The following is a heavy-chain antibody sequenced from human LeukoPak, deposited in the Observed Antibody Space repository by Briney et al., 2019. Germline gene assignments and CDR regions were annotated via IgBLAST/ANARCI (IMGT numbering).Heavy chain of an antibody. CDR1: GGSISSFY. D-gene: IGHD3-9*01. CDR3: ARAGYDTATGYCGAFDI. V-gene: IGHV4-59*01. CDR2: MYYSGST. Sequence: TSSETLSLTCTVSGGSISSFYWSWFRQPPGKGLEWIGLMYYSGSTYYSPSLKSRVPLSVDTSKNKFSLKLNSVTAADTAVYYCARAGYDTATGYCGAFDIWGQGTMVTVSS. J-gene: IGHJ3*02.